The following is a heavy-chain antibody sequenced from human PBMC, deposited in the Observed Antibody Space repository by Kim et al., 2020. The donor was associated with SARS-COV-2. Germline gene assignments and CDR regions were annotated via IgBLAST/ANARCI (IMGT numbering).Heavy chain of an antibody. CDR1: GASISSSSYY. CDR3: ARHYCGTATCFRVMDV. Sequence: SETLSLTCTVSGASISSSSYYWGWIRQPGTRPEWIGTIYYSGSTYYNPSLKSRVTISVDTSKNQFSLRLSSVTAADTAVYYCARHYCGTATCFRVMDVWGQGTTVSVSS. V-gene: IGHV4-39*01. CDR2: IYYSGST. J-gene: IGHJ6*02. D-gene: IGHD2-2*01.